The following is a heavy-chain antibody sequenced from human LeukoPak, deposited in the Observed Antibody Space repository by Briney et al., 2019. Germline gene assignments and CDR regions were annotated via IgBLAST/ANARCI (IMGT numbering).Heavy chain of an antibody. J-gene: IGHJ3*02. Sequence: GSVKVSRKSSVYTFTSYYMHSVRPPPGQGLAWMGIIYISGGSKSYAQKFQGRLTMTRDTSTSTDYMELTNLTSEYTPAYYCLRDSIGSRAFDIWGQGTMVTVSS. CDR2: IYISGGSK. V-gene: IGHV1-46*01. CDR1: VYTFTSYY. CDR3: LRDSIGSRAFDI. D-gene: IGHD3-22*01.